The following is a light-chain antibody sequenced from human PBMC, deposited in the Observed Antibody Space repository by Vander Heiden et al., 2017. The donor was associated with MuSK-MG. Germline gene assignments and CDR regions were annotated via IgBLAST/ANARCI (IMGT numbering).Light chain of an antibody. Sequence: EKVMAQSPATQSVSPGERATLSCRASQSVNSNLAWYQQKPGQAPRLLIYGASTRATGIPARFSGSGSGTDFTRTISSLQSEDFAVDYCQQYKNWPLTFGGGTKVEMK. CDR1: QSVNSN. CDR2: GAS. CDR3: QQYKNWPLT. J-gene: IGKJ4*01. V-gene: IGKV3D-15*01.